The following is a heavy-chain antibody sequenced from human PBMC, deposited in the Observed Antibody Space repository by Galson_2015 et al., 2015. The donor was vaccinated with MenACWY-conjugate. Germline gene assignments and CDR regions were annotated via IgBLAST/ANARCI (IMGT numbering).Heavy chain of an antibody. J-gene: IGHJ4*02. V-gene: IGHV4-59*01. CDR1: GGSFSSYY. D-gene: IGHD2-15*01. Sequence: SETLSLTCTVSGGSFSSYYWSWIRQPPGRGLEWIGYIYYSGDTNYTPSLKSRVTLSADTSKNQFSLKLTSVTTADTAVYYCARTRVVEGTFDYWGQGTLVTVSS. CDR2: IYYSGDT. CDR3: ARTRVVEGTFDY.